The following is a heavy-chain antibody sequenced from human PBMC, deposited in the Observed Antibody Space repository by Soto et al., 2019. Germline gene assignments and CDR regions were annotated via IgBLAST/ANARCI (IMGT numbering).Heavy chain of an antibody. Sequence: SETLSLTCTVSGGSISNFYWSWIRQPPGKGLEWIGYVYYTGSTSYNPSLKRRVTFSADSSRGQFSLRLNSVTAADTAVYYCARTVLGPDSLADSFVDYYYYMDFWGQGTTGTVSS. V-gene: IGHV4-59*08. J-gene: IGHJ6*03. CDR1: GGSISNFY. D-gene: IGHD3-16*01. CDR3: ARTVLGPDSLADSFVDYYYYMDF. CDR2: VYYTGST.